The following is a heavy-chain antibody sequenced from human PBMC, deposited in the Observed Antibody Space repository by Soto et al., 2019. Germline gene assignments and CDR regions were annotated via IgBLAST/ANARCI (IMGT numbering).Heavy chain of an antibody. D-gene: IGHD6-19*01. V-gene: IGHV3-7*01. J-gene: IGHJ4*02. CDR2: IKPDGSEN. CDR3: AREFRSYFDY. CDR1: GFTVSTYW. Sequence: PGGSLRLSCAASGFTVSTYWMTWVRQAPGKGLEWVANIKPDGSENYYVDSVKGRFTISRDNAKNSLCLQMNSLRAEDTAVYFCAREFRSYFDYWGQGTLVTVSS.